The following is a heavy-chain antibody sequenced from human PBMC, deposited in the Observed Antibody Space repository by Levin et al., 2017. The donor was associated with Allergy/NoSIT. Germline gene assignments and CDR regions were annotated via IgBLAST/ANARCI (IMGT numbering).Heavy chain of an antibody. CDR3: TLDYYDSSAYYWVDF. D-gene: IGHD3-22*01. Sequence: GGSLRLSCATSGFTFSGSGIHWVRQASGKGPEWLGRIRSTRNNYATAYAASVEGRFTISRDDSKITAFLHMISLKTEDSAVYYCTLDYYDSSAYYWVDFWGRGTLVTVSS. CDR1: GFTFSGSG. CDR2: IRSTRNNYAT. J-gene: IGHJ4*02. V-gene: IGHV3-73*01.